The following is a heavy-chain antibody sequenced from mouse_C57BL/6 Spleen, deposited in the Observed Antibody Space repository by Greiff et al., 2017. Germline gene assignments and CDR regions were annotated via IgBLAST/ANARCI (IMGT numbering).Heavy chain of an antibody. J-gene: IGHJ4*01. V-gene: IGHV10-1*01. CDR2: IRSKSNNYAT. CDR1: GFSFNTYA. D-gene: IGHD2-2*01. CDR3: VRHDGYESYAMDY. Sequence: EVQLVESGGGLVQPKGSLKLSCAASGFSFNTYAMNWVRQAPGKGLEWVARIRSKSNNYATNYADSVKDRFTISRDDSESMLYLQMNNLKTEDTAMYYCVRHDGYESYAMDYWGQGTSVTVSS.